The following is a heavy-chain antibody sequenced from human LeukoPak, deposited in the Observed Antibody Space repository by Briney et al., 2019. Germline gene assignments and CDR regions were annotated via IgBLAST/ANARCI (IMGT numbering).Heavy chain of an antibody. CDR2: ISGNGGGT. Sequence: TGGSLRLSCAASGFTFSSFDMSGVRQAPGKGLEWISAISGNGGGTFYADSVKGRFTISRDNSKNMLFLQMNSLRVDDTAVYYCAKEAMVTDATDFDYWGQGTLITVSS. CDR1: GFTFSSFD. D-gene: IGHD5-18*01. J-gene: IGHJ4*02. V-gene: IGHV3-23*01. CDR3: AKEAMVTDATDFDY.